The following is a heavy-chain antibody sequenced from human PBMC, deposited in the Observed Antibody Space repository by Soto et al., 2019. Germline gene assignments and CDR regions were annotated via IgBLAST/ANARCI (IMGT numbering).Heavy chain of an antibody. D-gene: IGHD2-2*01. V-gene: IGHV4-34*01. CDR3: GRGGDAQKMGRH. CDR1: GGSFSGYY. CDR2: INHSGST. J-gene: IGHJ1*01. Sequence: SETLSLTCAVYGGSFSGYYWTWIRQPPGKGLEWIGEINHSGSTNCNPSLKSRVTISVDTSRRQISLKLTSLTAADTAVYFCGRGGDAQKMGRHWGQGTLVTVSS.